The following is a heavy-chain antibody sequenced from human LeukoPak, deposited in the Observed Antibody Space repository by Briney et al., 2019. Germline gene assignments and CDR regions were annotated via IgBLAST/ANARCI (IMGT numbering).Heavy chain of an antibody. CDR2: IDSSGSYT. CDR1: GFAFGNYA. CDR3: AKSSTVTENFHH. D-gene: IGHD4-17*01. Sequence: PGGSLRLSCAASGFAFGNYAVGWVRQAPGKGLEWVSSIDSSGSYTPSAGSVKGRFTISRDNSENTVYLQMNSLRAEDTAVYSCAKSSTVTENFHHWGQGTLVTVSS. V-gene: IGHV3-23*01. J-gene: IGHJ4*02.